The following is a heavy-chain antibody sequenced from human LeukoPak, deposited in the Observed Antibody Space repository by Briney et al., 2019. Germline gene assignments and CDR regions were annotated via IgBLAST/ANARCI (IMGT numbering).Heavy chain of an antibody. V-gene: IGHV4-28*01. D-gene: IGHD3-3*02. CDR3: ARIGPILGAAWVDY. J-gene: IGHJ4*02. CDR1: GYSISSNHW. CDR2: IFYAGST. Sequence: PSDTLSLTCAVSGYSISSNHWWGWIRQPPGKGLERIGYIFYAGSTYHNPSLKSRVTMSVDTSKNQFSLRLSSVTAVDTAVYYCARIGPILGAAWVDYWGQGTLVSVSS.